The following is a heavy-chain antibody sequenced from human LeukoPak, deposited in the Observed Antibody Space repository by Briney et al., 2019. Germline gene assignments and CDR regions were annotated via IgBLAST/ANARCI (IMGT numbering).Heavy chain of an antibody. CDR2: ISYDGTRN. Sequence: GGSLRLSCAASGFTFSSYAMDWVRQAPGKGLEWVAVISYDGTRNSYADSVKGRFTISRDNSKNTLSLQMNSLRGEDTAVYYCARGKGMSSSWNDVFDIWGQGTTVTVSS. CDR3: ARGKGMSSSWNDVFDI. J-gene: IGHJ3*02. CDR1: GFTFSSYA. D-gene: IGHD6-13*01. V-gene: IGHV3-30-3*01.